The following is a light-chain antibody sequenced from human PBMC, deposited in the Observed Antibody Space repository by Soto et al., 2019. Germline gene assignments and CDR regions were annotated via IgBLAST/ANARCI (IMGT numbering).Light chain of an antibody. CDR1: QSVSSSY. V-gene: IGKV3-20*01. J-gene: IGKJ4*01. CDR2: GAS. Sequence: EIVLTQSPGTLSLSPGERATLSCRASQSVSSSYLAWYQHKPGQAPRRLIYGASSRATGIPARFSCSGSGTDLTITISRLEPEDFEVYYCPQYGSSPLTFGGGTKVEIK. CDR3: PQYGSSPLT.